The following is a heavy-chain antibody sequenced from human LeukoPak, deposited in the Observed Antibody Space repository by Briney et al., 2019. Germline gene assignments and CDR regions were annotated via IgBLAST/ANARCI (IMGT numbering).Heavy chain of an antibody. D-gene: IGHD3-22*01. V-gene: IGHV1-18*01. Sequence: ASVKVSCKASGYTFTSYGISWVRQAPGQGLEWMGWTSTYNGNTNYAQKFQGRVTITADESTSTAYMELSSLRSEDTAVYYCARVGYYDSSGYLPSTRLQYYYYGMDVWGQGTTVTVSS. CDR3: ARVGYYDSSGYLPSTRLQYYYYGMDV. CDR1: GYTFTSYG. J-gene: IGHJ6*02. CDR2: TSTYNGNT.